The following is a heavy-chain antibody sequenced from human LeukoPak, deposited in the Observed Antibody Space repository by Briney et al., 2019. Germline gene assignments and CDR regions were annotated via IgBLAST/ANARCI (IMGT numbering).Heavy chain of an antibody. CDR1: GFTFSSYS. Sequence: GGSLRLSCAASGFTFSSYSMNWVRQAPGKGLEWVSSISSSSSYIYYADSVKGRFTISRDNAKNSLYLQMNSLRAEDTAVYYCARDPLGYNWFDPWGQGTLVTVSS. V-gene: IGHV3-21*01. CDR3: ARDPLGYNWFDP. J-gene: IGHJ5*02. CDR2: ISSSSSYI.